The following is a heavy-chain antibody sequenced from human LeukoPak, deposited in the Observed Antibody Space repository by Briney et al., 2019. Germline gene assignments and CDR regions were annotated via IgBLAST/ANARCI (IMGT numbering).Heavy chain of an antibody. Sequence: GGSLRLSCAASGFTFSSYEMNWVRQAPGKGLEWVSYIGTSDSSTYYADSVKGRFTISRDNAKNSLYLQMNSLRAEDTAVYCCARYGDSSVYYSADAFDIWGQGTMVTVSS. CDR1: GFTFSSYE. D-gene: IGHD3-22*01. J-gene: IGHJ3*02. V-gene: IGHV3-48*03. CDR3: ARYGDSSVYYSADAFDI. CDR2: IGTSDSST.